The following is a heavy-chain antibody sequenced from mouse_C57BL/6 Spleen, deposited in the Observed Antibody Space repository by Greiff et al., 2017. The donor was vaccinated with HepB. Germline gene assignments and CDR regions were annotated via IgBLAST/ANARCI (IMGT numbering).Heavy chain of an antibody. D-gene: IGHD2-2*01. J-gene: IGHJ1*03. V-gene: IGHV14-4*01. CDR3: TTTGYYGYFDV. CDR2: IDPETGDT. CDR1: GFNIKDDY. Sequence: EVQLQQSGAELVRPGASVKLSCTASGFNIKDDYMHWVKQRPEQGLEWIGWIDPETGDTEYASKFQGKATITADTSSNTAYLERSSLTSEDTAVYYCTTTGYYGYFDVWGTGTTFTVSS.